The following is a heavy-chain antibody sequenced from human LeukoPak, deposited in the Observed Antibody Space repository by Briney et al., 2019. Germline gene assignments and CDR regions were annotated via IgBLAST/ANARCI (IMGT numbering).Heavy chain of an antibody. CDR3: ARDGSNWGSAYYYMDV. D-gene: IGHD7-27*01. V-gene: IGHV4-59*12. J-gene: IGHJ6*03. CDR1: GGSISTYY. CDR2: MYNSGST. Sequence: SETLSLTCTVSGGSISTYYWSWIRQPPGKGLEWIGYMYNSGSTDCNPSLMSRVTISVDTSKDQFSLKLSSVTAADTAVYYCARDGSNWGSAYYYMDVWGKGTTVTVSS.